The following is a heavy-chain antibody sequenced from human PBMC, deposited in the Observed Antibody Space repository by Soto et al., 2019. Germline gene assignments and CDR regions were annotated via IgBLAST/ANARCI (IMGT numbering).Heavy chain of an antibody. CDR3: ARDLAKGGGSGGFDS. J-gene: IGHJ4*02. V-gene: IGHV1-2*02. CDR1: GYTFTVYY. D-gene: IGHD1-26*01. Sequence: ASVKVSCKASGYTFTVYYMHWVRQAPGQGLEWMGWINPKSGGTMYPQKFQGRVTMTWDTSISTAYMALTRLRSDDTAVYYCARDLAKGGGSGGFDSWGQGTLVTVSS. CDR2: INPKSGGT.